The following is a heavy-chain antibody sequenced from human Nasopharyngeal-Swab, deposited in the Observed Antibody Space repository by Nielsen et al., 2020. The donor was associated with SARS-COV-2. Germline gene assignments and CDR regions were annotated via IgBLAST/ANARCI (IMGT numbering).Heavy chain of an antibody. CDR2: ISTYNGDT. Sequence: ASVQVSCKASGYIFSSYGITWVRQAPGQGLEGMGWISTYNGDTNYAQELQDKVNMTTNTSTSTVYMELKSLRSDDTAMYYCARGHSRGVSRAAPWDYYYYMDVWGRGTTVTVSS. V-gene: IGHV1-18*01. J-gene: IGHJ6*03. D-gene: IGHD2-15*01. CDR1: GYIFSSYG. CDR3: ARGHSRGVSRAAPWDYYYYMDV.